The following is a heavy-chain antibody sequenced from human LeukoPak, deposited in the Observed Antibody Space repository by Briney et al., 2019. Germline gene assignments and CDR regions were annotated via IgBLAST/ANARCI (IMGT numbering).Heavy chain of an antibody. CDR3: ARVVAAAGTPDY. D-gene: IGHD6-13*01. CDR1: GGSISSGDYY. CDR2: IYYSGST. V-gene: IGHV4-30-4*01. J-gene: IGHJ4*02. Sequence: PSQTLSLTCTVSGGSISSGDYYWSWIRQPPGKGLEWIGYIYYSGSTYYNSSLKSRVTISVDTSKNQFSLKLSSVTAADTAVYYCARVVAAAGTPDYWGQGTLVTVSS.